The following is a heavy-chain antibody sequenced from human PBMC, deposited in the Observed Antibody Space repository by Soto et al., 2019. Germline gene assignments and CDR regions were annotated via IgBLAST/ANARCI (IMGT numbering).Heavy chain of an antibody. V-gene: IGHV4-34*01. J-gene: IGHJ4*02. CDR1: GGSFSGYY. CDR2: INHSGST. D-gene: IGHD2-15*01. Sequence: SETLSLTSAVYGGSFSGYYWSWILQPPGKGLAWIGEINHSGSTNYNPSLKSRVTISVDTSKNQFSLKLSSVTAADTAVYYCARGRGYSSGGSCYYRLDTFDYWGQGTLVTVSA. CDR3: ARGRGYSSGGSCYYRLDTFDY.